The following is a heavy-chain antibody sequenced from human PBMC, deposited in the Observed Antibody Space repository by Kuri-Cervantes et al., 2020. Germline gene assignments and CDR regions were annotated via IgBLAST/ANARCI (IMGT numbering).Heavy chain of an antibody. Sequence: GGSLRLSCAASGFTFSSYSMNWVRQAPGKGLEWVSYISSSSSTIYYADSVKGRFTSSRDNAKNSLYLQMNSLRAEDTAVYYCARQRFDWLSHYYYYYGMDVWGQGTTVTVSS. V-gene: IGHV3-48*01. CDR1: GFTFSSYS. J-gene: IGHJ6*02. CDR2: ISSSSSTI. CDR3: ARQRFDWLSHYYYYYGMDV. D-gene: IGHD3-9*01.